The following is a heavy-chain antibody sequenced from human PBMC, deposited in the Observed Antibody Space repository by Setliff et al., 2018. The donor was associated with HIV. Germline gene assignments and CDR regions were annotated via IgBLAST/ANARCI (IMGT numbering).Heavy chain of an antibody. CDR3: ARVIASGYNFWSGYPFDAFDV. Sequence: SETLSLTCTVSGDSISSSAYYWGWVRQPPGKGLEWIGSIYYSGTAYYNPPLRSRVTILVDTSNNNFSLKLNSVTAADTAMYHCARVIASGYNFWSGYPFDAFDVWGQGTMVTVSS. D-gene: IGHD3-3*01. CDR2: IYYSGTA. V-gene: IGHV4-39*07. J-gene: IGHJ3*01. CDR1: GDSISSSAYY.